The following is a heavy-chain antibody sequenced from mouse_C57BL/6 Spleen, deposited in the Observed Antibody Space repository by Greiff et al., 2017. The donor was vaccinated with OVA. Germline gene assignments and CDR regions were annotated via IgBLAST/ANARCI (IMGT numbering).Heavy chain of an antibody. D-gene: IGHD1-1*01. Sequence: VQLQQSGPELVKPGASVKISCKASGYTFTDYYMNWVKQSHGKSLEWIGDINPNNGGTSYNQKFKGKATLTVDKSSSTAYMELRSLTSEDSAVYYCAREVVAEGFAYWGQGTLVTVSA. V-gene: IGHV1-26*01. CDR3: AREVVAEGFAY. CDR1: GYTFTDYY. CDR2: INPNNGGT. J-gene: IGHJ3*01.